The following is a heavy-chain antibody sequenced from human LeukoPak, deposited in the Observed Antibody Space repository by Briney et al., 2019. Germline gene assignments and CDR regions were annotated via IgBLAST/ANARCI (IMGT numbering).Heavy chain of an antibody. D-gene: IGHD4-17*01. CDR2: ISSSRSTI. CDR1: GFTFSSYE. V-gene: IGHV3-48*03. Sequence: GGSLRLSCAASGFTFSSYEMNWVRQAPGKGLEWVSYISSSRSTIYYEDSVKGRFTISRDNAKNSLYLQMNSLRAEDTAVYYCARSGYGDYALSVAFDIWGQGTMVTVSS. CDR3: ARSGYGDYALSVAFDI. J-gene: IGHJ3*02.